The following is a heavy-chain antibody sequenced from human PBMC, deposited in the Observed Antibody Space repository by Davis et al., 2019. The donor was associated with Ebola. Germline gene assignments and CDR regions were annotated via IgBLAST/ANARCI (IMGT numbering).Heavy chain of an antibody. CDR1: GFTFSDYY. D-gene: IGHD6-13*01. J-gene: IGHJ6*03. CDR3: ARDQSSYSSSWSSSYYYYMDV. V-gene: IGHV3-11*06. CDR2: ISGGSSYT. Sequence: PGGSLRLSCAASGFTFSDYYMSWIRQAPGKGLEWVSCISGGSSYTSYADSVKGRFTISRDNAKNSVYLQINSLRAEDTAVYYCARDQSSYSSSWSSSYYYYMDVWGNGTTVTVSS.